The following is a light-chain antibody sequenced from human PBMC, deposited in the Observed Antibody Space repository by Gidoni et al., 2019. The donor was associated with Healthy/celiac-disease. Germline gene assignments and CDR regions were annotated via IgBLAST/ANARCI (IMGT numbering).Light chain of an antibody. Sequence: IVLTQSPGTLSLSPGERATLFCRARQNLNSNSLAWYQQKPGQAPRLLIYGPSSRATGISDRFSGSGSGTDFTLTISRLEPGDSAVYYCQQYSSLTWTFGQGTKVEVK. CDR3: QQYSSLTWT. CDR2: GPS. CDR1: QNLNSNS. J-gene: IGKJ1*01. V-gene: IGKV3-20*01.